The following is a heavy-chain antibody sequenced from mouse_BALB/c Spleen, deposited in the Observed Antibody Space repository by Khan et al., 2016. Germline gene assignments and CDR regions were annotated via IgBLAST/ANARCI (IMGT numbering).Heavy chain of an antibody. CDR1: GYSITSDYA. J-gene: IGHJ2*01. CDR2: ISYSGST. Sequence: EVQLQESGPGLVKPSQSLSLTCTVTGYSITSDYAWNWIRQFPGNKLEWMGYISYSGSTSYNPSLKSRISITRDTSKSQFFLQLNSVTTEDTATYSCAANFDYWGQGTTLTVSS. CDR3: AANFDY. V-gene: IGHV3-2*02.